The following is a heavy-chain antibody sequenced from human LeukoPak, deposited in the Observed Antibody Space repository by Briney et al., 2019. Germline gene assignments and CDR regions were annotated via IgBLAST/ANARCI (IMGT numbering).Heavy chain of an antibody. J-gene: IGHJ4*02. CDR1: GFTFSSYS. CDR2: ISSSSSYI. Sequence: PGGSLRLSCAASGFTFSSYSMNWVRQAPGKGLEWVSSISSSSSYIYYADSVKGRLTISRDNAKNSLYLQMNSLRAEDTAVYYCARRPIAVAADPNTLFIDYWGQGTLVTVSS. V-gene: IGHV3-21*01. CDR3: ARRPIAVAADPNTLFIDY. D-gene: IGHD6-19*01.